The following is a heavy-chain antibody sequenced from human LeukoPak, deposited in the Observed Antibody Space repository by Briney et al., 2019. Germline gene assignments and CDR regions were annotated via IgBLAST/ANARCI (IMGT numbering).Heavy chain of an antibody. V-gene: IGHV5-51*01. CDR2: IYPGDSDT. D-gene: IGHD4-17*01. CDR1: GYSFTSYW. CDR3: ARQSAYGDSYYYYGMDV. Sequence: GESLQISCKGSGYSFTSYWIGWVRRMPGKGLEWMGIIYPGDSDTRYSPSFQGQVTISADKSISTAYLQWSSLKASDTAMYYCARQSAYGDSYYYYGMDVWGQGTTVTVSS. J-gene: IGHJ6*02.